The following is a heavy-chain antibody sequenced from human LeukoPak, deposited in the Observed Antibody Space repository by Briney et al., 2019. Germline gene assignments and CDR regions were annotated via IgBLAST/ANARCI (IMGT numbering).Heavy chain of an antibody. CDR1: GGSISRSTYY. J-gene: IGHJ4*02. Sequence: SETLSLTCNVSGGSISRSTYYWGWIRQPPGKGLEWIGNIYSSGSTYYDPSLKSRVTISVDTSKNQFSLKLSSVTAADTAVYYCARVYDSSGYFDYWGQGTLVTVSS. D-gene: IGHD3-22*01. V-gene: IGHV4-39*07. CDR2: IYSSGST. CDR3: ARVYDSSGYFDY.